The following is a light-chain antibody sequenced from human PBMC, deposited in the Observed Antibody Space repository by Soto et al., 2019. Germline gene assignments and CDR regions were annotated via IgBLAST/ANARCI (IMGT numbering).Light chain of an antibody. CDR3: QQSYRTPT. J-gene: IGKJ5*01. V-gene: IGKV3-15*01. CDR1: QSVSRD. Sequence: EIVMTQSPATLSVSPGERATLSCRASQSVSRDLAWYQQKPGQAPRLLIYGASTRATSIPARFSGGGSGTEYTLTISSLQSEDFATYYCQQSYRTPTFGQGTRLEIK. CDR2: GAS.